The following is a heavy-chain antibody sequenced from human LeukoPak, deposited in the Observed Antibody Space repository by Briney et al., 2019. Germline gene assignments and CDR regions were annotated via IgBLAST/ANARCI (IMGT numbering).Heavy chain of an antibody. CDR2: IKSKTDGGTT. D-gene: IGHD3-3*01. V-gene: IGHV3-15*01. Sequence: PGGSLRLSCAASGFTFSNAWMSWVRQAPGKGLEWFGRIKSKTDGGTTDYAAPVKGRFTTSRDDSKNTLYLQMSSLKTEDTAVYYCTTDTIYDFWSGYRYFDYWGQGTLVTVSS. J-gene: IGHJ4*02. CDR3: TTDTIYDFWSGYRYFDY. CDR1: GFTFSNAW.